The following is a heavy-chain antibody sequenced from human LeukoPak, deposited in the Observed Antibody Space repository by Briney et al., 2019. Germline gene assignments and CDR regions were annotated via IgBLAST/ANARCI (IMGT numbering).Heavy chain of an antibody. CDR3: ARSVSGSYSGFDY. Sequence: GGSLRLSCAASGFTFSSYDMHWVRQATGKGLEWASAIGTAGDTYYPGSVKGRFTISRENAKDSLYLQMNSLRAGDTAVYYCARSVSGSYSGFDYWGQGTLVTVSS. J-gene: IGHJ4*02. CDR2: IGTAGDT. D-gene: IGHD1-26*01. V-gene: IGHV3-13*01. CDR1: GFTFSSYD.